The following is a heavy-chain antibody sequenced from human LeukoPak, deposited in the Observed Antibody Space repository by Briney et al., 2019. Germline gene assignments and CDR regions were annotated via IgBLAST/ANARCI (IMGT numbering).Heavy chain of an antibody. CDR1: GGSFSGYY. CDR3: ARKAGYSSGWSPRYFDH. J-gene: IGHJ4*02. CDR2: INHSGST. V-gene: IGHV4-34*01. D-gene: IGHD6-19*01. Sequence: SETLSLTCAVYGGSFSGYYWSWIRQPPGKGLEWIGEINHSGSTNYNPSLKSRVTISVDTSKNQFSLKLSSVTAADTAVYYCARKAGYSSGWSPRYFDHWGQGTLVTVSS.